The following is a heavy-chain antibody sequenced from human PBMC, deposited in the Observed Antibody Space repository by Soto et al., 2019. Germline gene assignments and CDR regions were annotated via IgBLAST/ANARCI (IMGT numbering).Heavy chain of an antibody. CDR2: IYHSGST. CDR3: ARADLQKEGYRSSPRGYGMDV. V-gene: IGHV4-30-2*01. D-gene: IGHD6-6*01. J-gene: IGHJ6*02. CDR1: GGSISSGGYS. Sequence: SETLSLTCAVSGGSISSGGYSWSWIRQPPGKGLEWIGYIYHSGSTYYNPSLKSRVTISVDRSKNQFSLKLSSVTAADTAVYYCARADLQKEGYRSSPRGYGMDVWGQGTTVTVSS.